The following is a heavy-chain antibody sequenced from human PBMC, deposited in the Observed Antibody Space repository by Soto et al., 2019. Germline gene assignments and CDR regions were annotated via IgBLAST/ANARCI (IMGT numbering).Heavy chain of an antibody. V-gene: IGHV3-48*03. CDR2: ISSSGSTI. D-gene: IGHD1-1*01. Sequence: EVQLVESGGDLVQPGGSLRLSCAVSRFTFSNYEMNWVRQAPGKGLEWVSYISSSGSTIYYADSVKGRFTISRHNAKNSLYLQMNNLRADDTAVYYCARTEGNWNGGHGAFDIWGQGTMVTVSS. J-gene: IGHJ3*02. CDR3: ARTEGNWNGGHGAFDI. CDR1: RFTFSNYE.